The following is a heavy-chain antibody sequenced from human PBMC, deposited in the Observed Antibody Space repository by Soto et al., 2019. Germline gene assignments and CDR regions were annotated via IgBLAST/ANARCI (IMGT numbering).Heavy chain of an antibody. V-gene: IGHV5-51*01. CDR2: IRLINSET. Sequence: GESLKISCKASGYSFTDYWIGWVRQMPGQGLEWMGLIRLINSETKYSPAFRGQVTISADNSISTAYLQWSSLKASDTAMYYCAGAVDGTFYFDFWGQGLLVTVSS. D-gene: IGHD6-19*01. J-gene: IGHJ4*02. CDR3: AGAVDGTFYFDF. CDR1: GYSFTDYW.